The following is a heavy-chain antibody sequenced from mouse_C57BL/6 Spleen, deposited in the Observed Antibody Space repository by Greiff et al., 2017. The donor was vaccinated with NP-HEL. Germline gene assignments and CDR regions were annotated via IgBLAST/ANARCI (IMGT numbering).Heavy chain of an antibody. CDR3: ARPYYYGSSYWYFDV. D-gene: IGHD1-1*01. CDR2: IYPGDGDT. Sequence: VQLQQSGAGLVKPGASVKISCKASGYAFSSYWMNWVKQRPGKGLEWIGQIYPGDGDTNYNGKFKGKATLTADKSSSTAYMQLSSLTSEDSAVYFCARPYYYGSSYWYFDVWGTGTTVTVSS. CDR1: GYAFSSYW. V-gene: IGHV1-80*01. J-gene: IGHJ1*03.